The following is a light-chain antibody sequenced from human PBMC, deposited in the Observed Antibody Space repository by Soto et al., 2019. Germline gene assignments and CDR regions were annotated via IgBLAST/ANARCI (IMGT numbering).Light chain of an antibody. J-gene: IGLJ1*01. CDR1: SSNIGAGYE. V-gene: IGLV1-40*01. Sequence: QSVLTQPPSVSEAPGQRVTISCTGSSSNIGAGYEAHWYQQVPGTAPKLLIYENNNRPSGGPDRFSGAKSGTSASLAITGLQAEDEDEYYCQSYDSSLSGYVFGTGTKVTVL. CDR2: ENN. CDR3: QSYDSSLSGYV.